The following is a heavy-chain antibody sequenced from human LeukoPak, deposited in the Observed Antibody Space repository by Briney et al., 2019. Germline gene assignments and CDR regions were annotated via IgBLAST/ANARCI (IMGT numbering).Heavy chain of an antibody. D-gene: IGHD6-19*01. Sequence: ASVKVSCKASGYTFTSYAMNWVRQAPGQGLEWMGWINTNTGNPTYAQGFTGRFVFSLDTSVSTAYLQISSLKAEDTAVYYCASSIAVAGTGNANFDYWGQGTLVTVSS. J-gene: IGHJ4*02. V-gene: IGHV7-4-1*02. CDR2: INTNTGNP. CDR1: GYTFTSYA. CDR3: ASSIAVAGTGNANFDY.